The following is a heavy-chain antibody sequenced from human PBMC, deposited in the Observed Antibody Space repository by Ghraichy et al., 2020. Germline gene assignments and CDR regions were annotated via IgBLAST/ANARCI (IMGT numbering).Heavy chain of an antibody. CDR1: GFTFSSYG. Sequence: GGSLRLSCAASGFTFSSYGMHWVRQAPGKGLEWVAVIWYDGSNKYYADSVKGRFTISRDNSKNTLYLQMNSLRAEDTAVYYCARDSSGYCSSTSCYGDLDYWGQGTLVTVSS. V-gene: IGHV3-33*01. CDR2: IWYDGSNK. D-gene: IGHD2-2*01. J-gene: IGHJ4*02. CDR3: ARDSSGYCSSTSCYGDLDY.